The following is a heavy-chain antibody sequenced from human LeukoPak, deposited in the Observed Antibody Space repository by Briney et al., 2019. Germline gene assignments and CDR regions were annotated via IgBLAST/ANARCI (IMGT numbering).Heavy chain of an antibody. CDR3: ARERGDQNSYYFDY. D-gene: IGHD3-16*01. CDR1: GGTFSSYA. CDR2: IIPILGIA. V-gene: IGHV1-69*04. J-gene: IGHJ4*02. Sequence: GASVKVSCKASGGTFSSYAISWVRQAPGQGLEWMGRIIPILGIANYAQKFQGRVTITADKSTSTAYMELSSLRSEDTAVYYCARERGDQNSYYFDYWGQGTLVTVSS.